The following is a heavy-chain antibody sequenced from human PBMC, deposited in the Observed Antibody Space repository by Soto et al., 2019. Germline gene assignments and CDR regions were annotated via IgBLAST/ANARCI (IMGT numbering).Heavy chain of an antibody. CDR2: IYYSGST. CDR3: ARHIPGWFDP. V-gene: IGHV4-39*01. D-gene: IGHD2-2*02. CDR1: GGSISSSSYY. Sequence: SETLSLTCTVSGGSISSSSYYWGWIRQPPGKGLEWIGSIYYSGSTYYNPSLKSRVTISVDTSKNQFSLKLSSVTAADTAVYYCARHIPGWFDPWGQGTLVTSPQ. J-gene: IGHJ5*02.